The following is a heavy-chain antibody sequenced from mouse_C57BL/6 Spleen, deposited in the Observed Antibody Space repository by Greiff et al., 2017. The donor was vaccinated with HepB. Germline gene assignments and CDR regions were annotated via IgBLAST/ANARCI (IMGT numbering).Heavy chain of an antibody. CDR3: ARNLLLRSYAMDY. D-gene: IGHD1-1*01. V-gene: IGHV1-53*01. CDR2: INPSNGGT. J-gene: IGHJ4*01. Sequence: VQLQQPGTELVKPGASVKLSCKASGYTFTSYWMHWVKQRPGQGLEWIGNINPSNGGTNYNEKFKSKATLTVDKSSSTAYMQISSLTSEDSAVYYCARNLLLRSYAMDYWGQGTSVTVSS. CDR1: GYTFTSYW.